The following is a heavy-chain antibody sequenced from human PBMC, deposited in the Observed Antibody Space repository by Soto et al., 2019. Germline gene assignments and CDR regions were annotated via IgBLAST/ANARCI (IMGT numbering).Heavy chain of an antibody. CDR2: ISSSSSYI. Sequence: PGGSLRLSCAASGFTFSSYSMNWVRQAPGKGLEWVSSISSSSSYIYYADSVKGRFTISRDNAKNSLYLQMNSLRAEDTAVYYCAREKIVGPSNDASDIWGQGTMVTVSS. D-gene: IGHD3-22*01. CDR1: GFTFSSYS. V-gene: IGHV3-21*01. CDR3: AREKIVGPSNDASDI. J-gene: IGHJ3*02.